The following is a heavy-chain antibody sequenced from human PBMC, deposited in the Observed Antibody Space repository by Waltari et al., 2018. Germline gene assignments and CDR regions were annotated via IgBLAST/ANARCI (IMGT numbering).Heavy chain of an antibody. CDR2: IYYSGST. CDR3: ARDRPGYCSGGSCAPHYYYGMDV. V-gene: IGHV4-59*01. J-gene: IGHJ6*02. D-gene: IGHD2-15*01. Sequence: QVQLQESGPGLVKPSETLSLTCTVSGGSISSYYWSWIRQPPGKGLEWLGYIYYSGSTNYNPSLKSRVTISVDTSKNQFSLKLSSVTAADTAVYYCARDRPGYCSGGSCAPHYYYGMDVWGQGTTVTVSS. CDR1: GGSISSYY.